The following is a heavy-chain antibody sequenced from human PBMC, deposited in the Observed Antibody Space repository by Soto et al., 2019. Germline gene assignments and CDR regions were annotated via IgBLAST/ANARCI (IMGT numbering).Heavy chain of an antibody. CDR3: ATAGGLGAVAADY. J-gene: IGHJ4*02. Sequence: QLQLQESGSGLVKPSQTLSLTCAVSGGSISSGGYSWSWIRQPTGKGLEWIGYIYHSVSTYYNTSLKSRVTISVDRSKNQFSMKLSSVTAADTAVYYCATAGGLGAVAADYWGQGTLVTVSS. V-gene: IGHV4-30-2*01. CDR1: GGSISSGGYS. D-gene: IGHD6-19*01. CDR2: IYHSVST.